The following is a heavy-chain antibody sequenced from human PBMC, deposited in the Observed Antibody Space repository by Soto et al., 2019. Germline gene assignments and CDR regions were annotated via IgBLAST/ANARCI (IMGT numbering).Heavy chain of an antibody. CDR2: INPNSGGT. CDR3: ARGATAMGPLGYYGMDV. D-gene: IGHD5-18*01. CDR1: GYTFTGYY. J-gene: IGHJ6*02. V-gene: IGHV1-2*04. Sequence: ASVKVSCKASGYTFTGYYMHWVRQAPGQGLEWMGWINPNSGGTNYAQKFQGWVTMTRDSSISIAYMELSRLRSDDTAVYYCARGATAMGPLGYYGMDVWGQGTTVTVSS.